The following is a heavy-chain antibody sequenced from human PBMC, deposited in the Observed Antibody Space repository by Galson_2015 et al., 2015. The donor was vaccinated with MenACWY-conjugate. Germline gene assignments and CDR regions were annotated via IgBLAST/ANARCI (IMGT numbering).Heavy chain of an antibody. V-gene: IGHV3-30*18. D-gene: IGHD6-6*01. CDR3: AKESIAATNEYYFDY. Sequence: SLRLSCAASGFTFSSYGMHWVRQAPGKGLEWVAVISYDGSNKYYADSVKGRFTISRDNSKNTLYLQMNSLRAEDTAVYYCAKESIAATNEYYFDYWGQGTLVTVPS. J-gene: IGHJ4*02. CDR1: GFTFSSYG. CDR2: ISYDGSNK.